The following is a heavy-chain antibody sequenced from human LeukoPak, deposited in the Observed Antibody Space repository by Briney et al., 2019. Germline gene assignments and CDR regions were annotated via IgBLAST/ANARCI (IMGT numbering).Heavy chain of an antibody. CDR2: IWNDGTNK. D-gene: IGHD1-14*01. Sequence: GRSLRLSCAASGFTFSSYGMHWVRQAPGKGLEWVAIIWNDGTNKYYADSVKGRFTLSRDNSKDTLYLQMNSLRAEDTAVYYCARDSNPPMDVWGQGTTVTVSS. CDR3: ARDSNPPMDV. V-gene: IGHV3-33*01. CDR1: GFTFSSYG. J-gene: IGHJ6*02.